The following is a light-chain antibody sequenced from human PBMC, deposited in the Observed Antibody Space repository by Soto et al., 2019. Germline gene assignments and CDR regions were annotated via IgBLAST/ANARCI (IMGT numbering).Light chain of an antibody. J-gene: IGKJ2*01. Sequence: EVLMTQSPATLSLSPGERATLSCRASQSVSTNLAWYQQKPGQAPRLLIYDASTRAPGIPARFSGSGSGTEVTLTISSLQSEDVVVYYCHRSHSWYTFGQGTKLEIK. CDR1: QSVSTN. CDR3: HRSHSWYT. CDR2: DAS. V-gene: IGKV3-15*01.